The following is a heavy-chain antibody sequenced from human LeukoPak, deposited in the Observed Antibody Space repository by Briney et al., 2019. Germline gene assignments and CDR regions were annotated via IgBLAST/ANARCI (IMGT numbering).Heavy chain of an antibody. D-gene: IGHD5-18*01. CDR2: IYYSGST. V-gene: IGHV4-39*01. CDR1: GGSISSSSYY. J-gene: IGHJ4*02. Sequence: PSETLSLTCTVSGGSISSSSYYWGWIRQPPGKGLEWIGSIYYSGSTYYNPSLKSRVTISVDASKNQFSLKLSSVTAAHTAVYYCASSSTAMVTPFDYWGQGTLVTVSS. CDR3: ASSSTAMVTPFDY.